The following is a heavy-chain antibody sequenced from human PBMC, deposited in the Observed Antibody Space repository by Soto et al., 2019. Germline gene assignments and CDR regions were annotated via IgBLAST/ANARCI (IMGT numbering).Heavy chain of an antibody. J-gene: IGHJ6*02. CDR3: TGSTFWNGMDV. D-gene: IGHD3-3*01. V-gene: IGHV3-73*01. CDR2: IRSKANSYAT. Sequence: GPLRLSCAASGFTFSGSAMHWVRQASGKGLEWVGRIRSKANSYATAYAASVKGRFTISRDDSKNTAYLQMNSLKTEDTAVYYCTGSTFWNGMDVWGQGTTVTVSS. CDR1: GFTFSGSA.